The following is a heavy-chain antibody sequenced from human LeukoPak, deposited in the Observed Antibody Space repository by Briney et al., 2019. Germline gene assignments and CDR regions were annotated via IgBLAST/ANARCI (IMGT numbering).Heavy chain of an antibody. J-gene: IGHJ4*02. Sequence: GGSLRLSCAASGFTFSSYGMHWVRQAPGKGLEWVAFIRYDGSNKYYADSVKGRFTISRDNSKDTLYLQMNSLRAEDTAVYYCAKVGVGSGWYGFDYWGQGTLVTVSS. CDR2: IRYDGSNK. D-gene: IGHD6-19*01. CDR3: AKVGVGSGWYGFDY. V-gene: IGHV3-30*02. CDR1: GFTFSSYG.